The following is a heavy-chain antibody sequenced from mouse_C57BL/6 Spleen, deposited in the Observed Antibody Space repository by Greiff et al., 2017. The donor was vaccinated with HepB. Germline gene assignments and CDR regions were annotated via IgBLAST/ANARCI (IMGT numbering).Heavy chain of an antibody. CDR3: ARSDGSSYRYLYY. V-gene: IGHV1-81*01. D-gene: IGHD1-1*01. Sequence: QVQLKQSGAELARPGASVKLSCKASGYTFTSYGISWVKQRTGQGLEWIGEIYPRSGNTYYNEKFKGKATLTADKSSSTAYMELRSLTSEDSAVYFCARSDGSSYRYLYYWGQGTTLTVSS. J-gene: IGHJ2*01. CDR1: GYTFTSYG. CDR2: IYPRSGNT.